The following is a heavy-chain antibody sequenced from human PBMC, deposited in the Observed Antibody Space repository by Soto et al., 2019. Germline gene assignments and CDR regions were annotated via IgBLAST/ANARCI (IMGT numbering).Heavy chain of an antibody. J-gene: IGHJ6*02. CDR3: AKVTKRAAAGRYEYYKSGMDV. CDR1: GFAFSTYA. D-gene: IGHD6-13*01. Sequence: GGSLRLSCAASGFAFSTYAMTWVRQAPGRGLEWVSVISGSGGSSYDADSVKGRFTISRDNSKNTLFLQMNGLRAEDTAVYYCAKVTKRAAAGRYEYYKSGMDVWGQGTTVTVSS. V-gene: IGHV3-23*01. CDR2: ISGSGGSS.